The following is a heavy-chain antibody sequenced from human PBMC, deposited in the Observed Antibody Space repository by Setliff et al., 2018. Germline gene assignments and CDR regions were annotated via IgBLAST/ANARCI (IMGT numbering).Heavy chain of an antibody. D-gene: IGHD1-26*01. CDR1: GFTFRIYW. J-gene: IGHJ4*02. V-gene: IGHV3-7*03. CDR2: IKGDDSER. Sequence: GGSLRLSCSASGFTFRIYWMSWVRQVPGKGLEWVANIKGDDSERYYVDSVEGRFTVSRDNSKNSLYLQAKGLRAEDTAVYYCVKDGVGPTYTYFFDYWGQGSQVTVSS. CDR3: VKDGVGPTYTYFFDY.